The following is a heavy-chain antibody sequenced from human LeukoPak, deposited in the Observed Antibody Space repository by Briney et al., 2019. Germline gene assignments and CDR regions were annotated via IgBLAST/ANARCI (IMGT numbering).Heavy chain of an antibody. D-gene: IGHD5-24*01. CDR1: GFTFDDYA. CDR2: ISWNSGNK. CDR3: AEGEGMGWLQQYYFDY. Sequence: GGSLRLSWAASGFTFDDYAMHWVRQAPGKGLEWVSGISWNSGNKGYADSVKGRFTISRDNAKNSLFLQMNSLRAEDMALYYCAEGEGMGWLQQYYFDYWGQGTLVTVSS. V-gene: IGHV3-9*03. J-gene: IGHJ4*02.